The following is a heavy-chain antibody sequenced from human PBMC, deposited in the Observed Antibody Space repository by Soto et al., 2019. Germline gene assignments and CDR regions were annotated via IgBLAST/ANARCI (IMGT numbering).Heavy chain of an antibody. CDR2: IRQDGGAQ. V-gene: IGHV3-7*03. Sequence: EEQLVESGGGLAQPGGSLRLSCVASGFTFTTYWMSWVRQAPGKGLEWVANIRQDGGAQYYVDSVKGRFTISRDNSKNTLYLQMNSLRAEDTAVYYCAKDGADFWSGVYYFDYWGQGTLVTVSS. D-gene: IGHD3-3*01. CDR3: AKDGADFWSGVYYFDY. J-gene: IGHJ4*02. CDR1: GFTFTTYW.